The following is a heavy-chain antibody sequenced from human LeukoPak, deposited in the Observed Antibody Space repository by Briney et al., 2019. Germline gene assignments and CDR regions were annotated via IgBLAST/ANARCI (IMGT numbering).Heavy chain of an antibody. D-gene: IGHD3-16*02. Sequence: SETLSLTCAVYGGSFSGYSWSWIRQPPGKGLDWIGEINHSGSTNYNPSLKSRVTISVDTSKNQFSLKLSSVTAADTAVYYCARATWGSYRYPPHFDYWGQGTLVTVSS. CDR1: GGSFSGYS. J-gene: IGHJ4*02. V-gene: IGHV4-34*01. CDR2: INHSGST. CDR3: ARATWGSYRYPPHFDY.